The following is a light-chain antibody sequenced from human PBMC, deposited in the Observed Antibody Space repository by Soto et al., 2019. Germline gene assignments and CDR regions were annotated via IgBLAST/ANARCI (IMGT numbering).Light chain of an antibody. Sequence: QSALTQPASVSGSPGQSITISCTGTSSDVGGYNYVSWYQQHPGKAPKVMIYDVSNRPSGVSNRFSGTKSGNTASLTISGLQAEDEADYYCSSYTRSSTLYVFGTGTKVTVL. V-gene: IGLV2-14*01. CDR2: DVS. CDR1: SSDVGGYNY. CDR3: SSYTRSSTLYV. J-gene: IGLJ1*01.